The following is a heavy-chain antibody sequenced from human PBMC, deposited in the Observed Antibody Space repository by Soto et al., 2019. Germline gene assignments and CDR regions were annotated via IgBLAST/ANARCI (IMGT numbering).Heavy chain of an antibody. CDR1: GGSISSYY. V-gene: IGHV4-59*12. D-gene: IGHD4-17*01. CDR2: IYYSGST. CDR3: ARLPWAAYGVIFHP. J-gene: IGHJ5*02. Sequence: SETLSLTCTVSGGSISSYYWSWIRQPPGKGLEWIGYIYYSGSTNYNPSLKSRVTISVDTSKNQFSLKLYSVTAADTAVYYCARLPWAAYGVIFHPLGQGTLVTVPS.